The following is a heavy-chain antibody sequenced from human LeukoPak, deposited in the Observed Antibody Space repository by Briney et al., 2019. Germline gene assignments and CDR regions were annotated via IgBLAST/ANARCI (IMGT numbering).Heavy chain of an antibody. CDR1: GYTFTSYG. CDR3: ASSRVWSGSVYYYYYMDV. CDR2: ISAYNGNT. V-gene: IGHV1-18*01. D-gene: IGHD3-3*01. Sequence: ASVKVSCKASGYTFTSYGISWVRPAPGQGLEWMGWISAYNGNTNYAQMVQGRVTMTTDTSTSTAYMELRSLRSDDTAVYHCASSRVWSGSVYYYYYMDVWGKGTTVTVSS. J-gene: IGHJ6*03.